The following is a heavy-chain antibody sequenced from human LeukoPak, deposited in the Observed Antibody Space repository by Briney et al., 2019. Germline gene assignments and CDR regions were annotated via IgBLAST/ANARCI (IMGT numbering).Heavy chain of an antibody. Sequence: GGSLRLSCVASGFTFSNYAMTWVRQVSGKGLEWVSGISGSGGGTYYAASVKGRFTISRDNSKDTLFLQMNSLRADDTALYYCARWSGDYKFDDWGQGTLVTVSS. CDR2: ISGSGGGT. CDR3: ARWSGDYKFDD. V-gene: IGHV3-23*01. J-gene: IGHJ4*02. CDR1: GFTFSNYA. D-gene: IGHD3-3*01.